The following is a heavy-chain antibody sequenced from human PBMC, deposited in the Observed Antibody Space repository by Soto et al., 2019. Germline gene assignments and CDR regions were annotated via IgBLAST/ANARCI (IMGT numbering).Heavy chain of an antibody. Sequence: QVQLVQSGAEVKKPGSSVKVSCKASGGTFSSYAISWVRQAPGQGLEWMGGIIPIFGTANYAQKFQGRVTIPADESTIPAYMELSSLRSVDTAVYYCARNTVVTNVVIWFDYWGQGTLVTVSS. D-gene: IGHD2-15*01. J-gene: IGHJ4*02. V-gene: IGHV1-69*12. CDR3: ARNTVVTNVVIWFDY. CDR2: IIPIFGTA. CDR1: GGTFSSYA.